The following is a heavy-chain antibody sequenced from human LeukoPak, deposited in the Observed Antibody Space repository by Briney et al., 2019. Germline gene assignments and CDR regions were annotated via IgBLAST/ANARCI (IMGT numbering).Heavy chain of an antibody. CDR2: ITPFNGNT. CDR1: GYTFTYRY. V-gene: IGHV1-45*02. J-gene: IGHJ4*02. CDR3: ARTAPPSVHSSSWYYLFY. D-gene: IGHD6-13*01. Sequence: SVKVSCKASGYTFTYRYLHWVRQAPGQALEWMGWITPFNGNTNYAQKFQDRVTITRDRSMSTAYMELSSLRSEDTAVYYCARTAPPSVHSSSWYYLFYWGQGTLVTVSS.